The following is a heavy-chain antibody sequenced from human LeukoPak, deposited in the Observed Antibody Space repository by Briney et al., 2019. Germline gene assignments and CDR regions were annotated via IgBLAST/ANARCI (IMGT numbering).Heavy chain of an antibody. V-gene: IGHV1-2*02. CDR2: INPNSGGT. CDR3: ARVPHMGSGSWGFDY. J-gene: IGHJ4*02. Sequence: ASVKVSCKASGGTFSSYAISWVRQAPGQGLEWMGWINPNSGGTNYAQKFQGRVTMTRDTSISTAYMELSRLRSDDTAVYYCARVPHMGSGSWGFDYWGQGTLVTVSS. D-gene: IGHD6-13*01. CDR1: GGTFSSYA.